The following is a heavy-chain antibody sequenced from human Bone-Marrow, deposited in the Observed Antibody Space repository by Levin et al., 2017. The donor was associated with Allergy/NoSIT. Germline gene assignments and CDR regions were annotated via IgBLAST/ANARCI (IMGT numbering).Heavy chain of an antibody. D-gene: IGHD5-18*01. V-gene: IGHV1-69*10. Sequence: SVKVSCKASGGTFDNYALSWVRQAPGQGLEWMGGIIPMFSIANYAQKFQGRVTITADKSTSTVYMEVRSLTSEDTAVYYCGSATAMVFYFYYMDVWGNGTTVIVSS. CDR3: GSATAMVFYFYYMDV. CDR2: IIPMFSIA. J-gene: IGHJ6*03. CDR1: GGTFDNYA.